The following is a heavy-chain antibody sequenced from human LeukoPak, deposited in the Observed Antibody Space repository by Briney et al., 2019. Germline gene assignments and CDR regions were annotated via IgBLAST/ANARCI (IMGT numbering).Heavy chain of an antibody. V-gene: IGHV4-39*01. CDR2: IYYSGST. Sequence: SETLSLTCTVSGGSISSSSYYWGWIRQPPGKGLEWIGSIYYSGSTYYNPSLKSRVTISVDTSKNQFSLKLSSVTAADTAVYYCERQPLTEPFDYWGQGTLVTVSS. CDR1: GGSISSSSYY. CDR3: ERQPLTEPFDY. D-gene: IGHD1-14*01. J-gene: IGHJ4*02.